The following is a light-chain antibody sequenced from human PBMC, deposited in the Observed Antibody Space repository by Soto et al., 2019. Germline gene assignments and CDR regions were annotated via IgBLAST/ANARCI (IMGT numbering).Light chain of an antibody. V-gene: IGLV2-14*01. CDR1: TSDISDYNY. J-gene: IGLJ1*01. CDR2: DVT. Sequence: QSVLAQPASVSGSPGPSITISCTGTTSDISDYNYVSWYQHHPDKAPKLLIFDVTYRPSGDSSRCSGSKSGNTASLTISALQAEDEADYYCCSFAGSYAYVFGTGTKVTVL. CDR3: CSFAGSYAYV.